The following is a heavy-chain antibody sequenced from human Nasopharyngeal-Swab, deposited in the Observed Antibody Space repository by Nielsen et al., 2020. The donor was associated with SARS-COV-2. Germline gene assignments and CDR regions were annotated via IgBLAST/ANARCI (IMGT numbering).Heavy chain of an antibody. CDR2: ISSSSSYI. CDR1: GFTFNNYN. J-gene: IGHJ3*02. V-gene: IGHV3-21*04. CDR3: AKGPGASVAFDI. D-gene: IGHD4-17*01. Sequence: GGSLRLSCAASGFTFNNYNFNWVRQAPGKGLEWVSSISSSSSYIYYADSVKGRFTISRDNSKNTLYLQMNSLRAEDTAVYYCAKGPGASVAFDIWGQGTMVTVSS.